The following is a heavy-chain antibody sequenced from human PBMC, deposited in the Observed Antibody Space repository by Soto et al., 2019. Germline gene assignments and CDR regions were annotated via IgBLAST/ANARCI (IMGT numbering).Heavy chain of an antibody. J-gene: IGHJ4*02. V-gene: IGHV4-59*01. Sequence: SETLSLTCTVSGGSISSYYWSWIRQPPGKGLEWIGYIYYSGSTNYNPSLKSRVTISVDTSKNQFSLKLSSVTAADTAVYYCASAVPCSSTSCYGGYYFDYWGQGTLVTVSS. D-gene: IGHD2-2*01. CDR3: ASAVPCSSTSCYGGYYFDY. CDR1: GGSISSYY. CDR2: IYYSGST.